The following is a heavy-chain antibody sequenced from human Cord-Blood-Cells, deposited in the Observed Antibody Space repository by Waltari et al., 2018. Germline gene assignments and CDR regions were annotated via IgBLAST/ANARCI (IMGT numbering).Heavy chain of an antibody. V-gene: IGHV4-39*07. J-gene: IGHJ5*02. D-gene: IGHD1-26*01. CDR2: IYYSVGT. Sequence: QLQLQESGPGLVKPSETLSLTCTVSGGSISSSSYYWGWIRQPPGKGLEWVGSIYYSVGTYYNPSLKSRVTISVDTSKNQFSLKLSSVTAADTAVYYCARRGIKVGATVGFDPWGQGTLVTVSS. CDR1: GGSISSSSYY. CDR3: ARRGIKVGATVGFDP.